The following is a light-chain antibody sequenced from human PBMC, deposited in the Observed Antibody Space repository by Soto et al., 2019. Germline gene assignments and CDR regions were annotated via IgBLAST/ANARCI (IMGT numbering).Light chain of an antibody. Sequence: EIVLTQSPGTLSLSPGERATLSCRASQSLSGGYLAWFQQKPGQTPRLLIYSASNRATGIPDRFSGSGSGTDFTLTISRLEPEDFVVYYCQQNGSLPITFGQGTRLENK. CDR3: QQNGSLPIT. CDR1: QSLSGGY. J-gene: IGKJ5*01. CDR2: SAS. V-gene: IGKV3-20*01.